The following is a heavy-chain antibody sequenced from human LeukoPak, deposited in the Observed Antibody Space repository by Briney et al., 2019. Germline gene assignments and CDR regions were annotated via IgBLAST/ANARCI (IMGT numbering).Heavy chain of an antibody. CDR3: AGGSRSHYYDSSVDY. CDR1: GFTFSSYE. Sequence: GGSLRLSCAASGFTFSSYEMNWVRQAPGKGLEWVSYISSSGDTIYYADSVEGRFTISRDNAKNSLYLQMNSLRAEDTAVYYCAGGSRSHYYDSSVDYWGQGTLVTVSS. CDR2: ISSSGDTI. J-gene: IGHJ4*02. D-gene: IGHD3-22*01. V-gene: IGHV3-48*03.